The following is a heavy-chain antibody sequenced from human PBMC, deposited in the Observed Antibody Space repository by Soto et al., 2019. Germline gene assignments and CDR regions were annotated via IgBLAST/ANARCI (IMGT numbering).Heavy chain of an antibody. CDR3: ARESGYSGYDYGNWFDP. J-gene: IGHJ5*02. CDR1: GGTFSSYA. V-gene: IGHV1-69*01. D-gene: IGHD5-12*01. CDR2: IIPIFGTA. Sequence: QVPLVQSGAEVKKPGSSVKVSCKASGGTFSSYAISWVRQAPGQGLEWMGGIIPIFGTANYAQKFQGRVTITADESTSTAYMELSSLRSEDTAVYYCARESGYSGYDYGNWFDPWGQGTLVTVSS.